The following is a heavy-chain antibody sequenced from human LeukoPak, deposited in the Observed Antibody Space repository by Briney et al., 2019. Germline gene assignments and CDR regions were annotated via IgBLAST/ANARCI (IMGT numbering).Heavy chain of an antibody. CDR3: ARELHVERDDY. CDR1: GFVFTGYG. CDR2: ISANDGKI. Sequence: VASVNLSCKASGFVFTGYGFTWVRQAPGQGLEWMGWISANDGKIHYSERHQGRMTMSTDTVTSTVYMELRSLRSDDTAVYYCARELHVERDDYWGQGTLVTVSS. J-gene: IGHJ4*02. D-gene: IGHD1-1*01. V-gene: IGHV1-18*01.